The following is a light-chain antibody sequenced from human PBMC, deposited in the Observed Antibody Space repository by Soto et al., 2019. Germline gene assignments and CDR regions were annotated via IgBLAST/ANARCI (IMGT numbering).Light chain of an antibody. J-gene: IGKJ3*01. Sequence: EIVLTQSPGTLSLSPGERATLSCRASQSVSSSYLAWYQQKPGQTPRLLIYGASSRATGIPDRFSGSGSGTHFTLTISRLEPEDFALYDCQQYGSSPLFTFGPGTKVYIK. CDR3: QQYGSSPLFT. CDR1: QSVSSSY. V-gene: IGKV3-20*01. CDR2: GAS.